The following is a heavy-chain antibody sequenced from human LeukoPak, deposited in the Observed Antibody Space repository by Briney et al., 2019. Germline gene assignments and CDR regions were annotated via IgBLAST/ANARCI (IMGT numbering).Heavy chain of an antibody. CDR1: GGSFSGYY. V-gene: IGHV4-34*01. D-gene: IGHD2-21*01. Sequence: PSETLSLTCAVYGGSFSGYYWSWIRQPPGKGLEWIGEINHSGSTNYNPSLKSRVTISVDTSKNQFSLKLSSVTAADTAVYYCLRAYHPGGWFDPWGQGTLVTVSS. CDR2: INHSGST. CDR3: LRAYHPGGWFDP. J-gene: IGHJ5*02.